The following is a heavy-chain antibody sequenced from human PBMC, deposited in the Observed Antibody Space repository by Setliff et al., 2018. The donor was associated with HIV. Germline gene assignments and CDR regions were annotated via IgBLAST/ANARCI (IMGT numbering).Heavy chain of an antibody. CDR3: ARSGDYYESSGYYRH. D-gene: IGHD3-22*01. CDR2: IYHSGST. Sequence: SETLSLTCAVYGGSFSGYYWSWIRQHPGKGLEWIGYIYHSGSTFYNPSLQSRAAISVDGSKYHLSLKLFSVTAADTAVYYCARSGDYYESSGYYRHWGQGALVTVSS. J-gene: IGHJ4*02. V-gene: IGHV4-31*11. CDR1: GGSFSGYY.